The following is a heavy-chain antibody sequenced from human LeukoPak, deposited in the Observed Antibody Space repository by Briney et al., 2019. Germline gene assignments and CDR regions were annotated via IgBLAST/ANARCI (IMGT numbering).Heavy chain of an antibody. Sequence: GGSLRLSCAASGFTFSSCAMSWVRQAPGKGLEWVSGVSSSGVSTNYADSVKGRFTISRDNSKNTLYLQMNSLTAEDTAVYHCAKRGSGWYWDDYWGQGTLVTVSS. CDR2: VSSSGVST. D-gene: IGHD6-19*01. V-gene: IGHV3-23*01. CDR3: AKRGSGWYWDDY. J-gene: IGHJ4*02. CDR1: GFTFSSCA.